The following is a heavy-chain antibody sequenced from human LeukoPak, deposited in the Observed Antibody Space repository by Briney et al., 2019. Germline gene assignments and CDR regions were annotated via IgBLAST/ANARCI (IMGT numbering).Heavy chain of an antibody. J-gene: IGHJ4*02. CDR2: INPNSGGT. V-gene: IGHV1-2*02. D-gene: IGHD5-12*01. CDR1: GYTFTGYY. CDR3: VRDRGHGYSGYDY. Sequence: ASVKVSCKASGYTFTGYYMHWVRQAPGQGLEWMGWINPNSGGTNYAQKFQGRVTITADESTSTAYMELSSLRSEDTAVYYCVRDRGHGYSGYDYWGQGTLVTVSS.